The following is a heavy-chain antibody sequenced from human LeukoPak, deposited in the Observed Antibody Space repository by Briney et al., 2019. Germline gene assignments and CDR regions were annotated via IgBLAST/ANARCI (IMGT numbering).Heavy chain of an antibody. CDR3: ASGATWPAAIDY. CDR1: GGSISSGGYS. V-gene: IGHV4-30-2*01. CDR2: IYHSGST. J-gene: IGHJ4*02. Sequence: PSQTLSLTCAVSGGSISSGGYSWSWIRQPPGKGLEWIGYIYHSGSTYYNPSLKSRVTISVDRSKNQFSLKLSSVTAADTAVYYCASGATWPAAIDYWGQGTLVTVSS. D-gene: IGHD2-2*01.